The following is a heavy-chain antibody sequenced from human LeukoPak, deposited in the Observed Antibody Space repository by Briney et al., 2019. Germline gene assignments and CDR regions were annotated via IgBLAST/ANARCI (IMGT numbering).Heavy chain of an antibody. Sequence: PSETLSLTCAVYGGSFSGYYWSWIRQPPGKGLEWIGEINHSGSTNYNPSLKSRVTISVDTSKNQFSLRLNSVTAADTAVYYCARHTAYRAAFDIWGQGTLVTVSS. CDR3: ARHTAYRAAFDI. J-gene: IGHJ3*02. CDR1: GGSFSGYY. CDR2: INHSGST. V-gene: IGHV4-34*01. D-gene: IGHD1-14*01.